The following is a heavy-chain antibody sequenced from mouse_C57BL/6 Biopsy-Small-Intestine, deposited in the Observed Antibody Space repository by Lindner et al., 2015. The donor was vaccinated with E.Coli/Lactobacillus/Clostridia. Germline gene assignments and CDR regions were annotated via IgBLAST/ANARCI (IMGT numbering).Heavy chain of an antibody. CDR1: GGTFSTYG. CDR3: ARQTSSGRYYFDL. J-gene: IGHJ2*01. D-gene: IGHD1-3*01. CDR2: IIPMFGTA. Sequence: SVKVSCKASGGTFSTYGISWVRQAPGQGLEWMGGIIPMFGTANYAQKFQGRVTITADESTSTAYMELSSLRSEDTAVYYCARQTSSGRYYFDLWGQGTLVTVSP. V-gene: IGHV1-81*01.